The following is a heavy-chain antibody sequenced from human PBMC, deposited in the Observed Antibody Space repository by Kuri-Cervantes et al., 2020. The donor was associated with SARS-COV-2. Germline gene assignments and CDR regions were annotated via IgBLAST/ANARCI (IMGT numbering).Heavy chain of an antibody. J-gene: IGHJ4*02. CDR3: ARDRAGGYGSGYQYYFDS. D-gene: IGHD5-18*01. CDR2: IYYSGTT. Sequence: SETLSLTCTVSGASISSSLYYWGWIRQPPGRGLEWIGSIYYSGTTYYNPSLNSRVTISVDTSKNQFSLKLTSVTAADTAVYYCARDRAGGYGSGYQYYFDSWGQGTLVTVSS. V-gene: IGHV4-39*02. CDR1: GASISSSLYY.